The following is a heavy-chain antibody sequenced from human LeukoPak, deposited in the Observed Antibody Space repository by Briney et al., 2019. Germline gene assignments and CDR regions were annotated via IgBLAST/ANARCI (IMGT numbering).Heavy chain of an antibody. CDR2: IYYSGIT. D-gene: IGHD3-10*01. Sequence: PSETLSLTCTVSGGSISSQYWSLIRQPPGKGLEWIGYIYYSGITKYSPSLKSRVTISVDTSKNQFSLKLSSVTAADTAVYYCARRMVRGFPVKWGQGTLVTVSS. J-gene: IGHJ4*02. CDR3: ARRMVRGFPVK. V-gene: IGHV4-59*11. CDR1: GGSISSQY.